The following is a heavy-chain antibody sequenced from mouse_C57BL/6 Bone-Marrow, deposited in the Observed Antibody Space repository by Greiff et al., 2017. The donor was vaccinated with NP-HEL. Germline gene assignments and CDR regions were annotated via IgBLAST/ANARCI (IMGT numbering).Heavy chain of an antibody. J-gene: IGHJ1*03. D-gene: IGHD1-1*01. Sequence: EVQRVESGGGLVQPGGSLKLSCAASGFTFSDYYMYWVRQTPEKRLEWVAYISNGGGSTYYPDTVKGRFTISRDNAKNTLYLQMSRLKSEDTAMYYGARRDYGSSSYWYFDVWGTGTTVTVSS. CDR1: GFTFSDYY. V-gene: IGHV5-12*01. CDR2: ISNGGGST. CDR3: ARRDYGSSSYWYFDV.